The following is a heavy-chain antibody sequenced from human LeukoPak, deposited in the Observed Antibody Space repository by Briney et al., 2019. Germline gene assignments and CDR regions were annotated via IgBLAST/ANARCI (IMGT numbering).Heavy chain of an antibody. CDR3: ARVACSGGSCLLFDL. V-gene: IGHV4-59*01. J-gene: IGHJ2*01. CDR2: IYYSGST. Sequence: SETLFLTCTVSGGSISSYYWSWIRQPPGKGLEWIGYIYYSGSTNYNPSLKSRVTISVDTSKNQFSLKLSSVTAADTAVYNCARVACSGGSCLLFDLWGRGTLVTVSS. CDR1: GGSISSYY. D-gene: IGHD2-15*01.